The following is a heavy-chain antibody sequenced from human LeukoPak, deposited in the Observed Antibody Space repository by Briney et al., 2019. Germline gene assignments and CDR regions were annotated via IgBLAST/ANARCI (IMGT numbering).Heavy chain of an antibody. Sequence: GGSLRLSCAASGFTVSSNYMTWVRQAPGKGLEWVSGISWNSGSIGYADSVKGRFTISRDNAKNSLYLQMNSLRVEDTAVYYCARCTTGRTFGSLREIKRSREIDYWGQGTLVTVSS. CDR1: GFTVSSNY. CDR2: ISWNSGSI. D-gene: IGHD1-1*01. CDR3: ARCTTGRTFGSLREIKRSREIDY. V-gene: IGHV3-48*04. J-gene: IGHJ4*02.